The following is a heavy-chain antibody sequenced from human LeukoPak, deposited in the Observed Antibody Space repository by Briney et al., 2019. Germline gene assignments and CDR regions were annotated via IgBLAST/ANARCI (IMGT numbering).Heavy chain of an antibody. Sequence: PGGSLRLSCAASGFTFSNAWMNWVRQAPGKGLEWVAVISYDGSNKYYADSVKGRFTISRDNSKNTLYLQMNSLRAEDTAVYYCAKAGIRYFDWVYWGQGTLVTVSS. CDR1: GFTFSNAW. CDR3: AKAGIRYFDWVY. V-gene: IGHV3-30*18. CDR2: ISYDGSNK. J-gene: IGHJ4*02. D-gene: IGHD3-9*01.